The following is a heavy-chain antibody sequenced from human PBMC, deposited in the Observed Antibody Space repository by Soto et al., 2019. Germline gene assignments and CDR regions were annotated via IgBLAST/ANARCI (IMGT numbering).Heavy chain of an antibody. CDR1: GYDFNTNW. CDR2: MYPGDSDT. Sequence: GESLKISCRGSGYDFNTNWFGWVRQLPGRGLEWVGIMYPGDSDTRYNPSLQGHVTLSVDVTVSTAFLQWRSLETSDTGMYYCAREDRISAPGGIWFHPWGQGTLVTVSS. V-gene: IGHV5-51*01. J-gene: IGHJ5*02. D-gene: IGHD6-13*01. CDR3: AREDRISAPGGIWFHP.